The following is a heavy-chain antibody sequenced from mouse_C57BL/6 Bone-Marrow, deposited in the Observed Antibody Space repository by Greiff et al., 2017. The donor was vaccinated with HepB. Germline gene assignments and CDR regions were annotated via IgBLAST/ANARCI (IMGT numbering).Heavy chain of an antibody. D-gene: IGHD1-1*01. Sequence: DVQLQESGPGLVKPSQSLSLTCSVTGYSITSGYYWNWIRQFPGNKLEWMGYISYDGSNKYNPSLKNRISITRDTSKNQFFLKLNSVTTEDTATYYCARERILPITPVVAPYAMDYWGQGTSVTVSS. CDR1: GYSITSGYY. J-gene: IGHJ4*01. V-gene: IGHV3-6*01. CDR2: ISYDGSN. CDR3: ARERILPITPVVAPYAMDY.